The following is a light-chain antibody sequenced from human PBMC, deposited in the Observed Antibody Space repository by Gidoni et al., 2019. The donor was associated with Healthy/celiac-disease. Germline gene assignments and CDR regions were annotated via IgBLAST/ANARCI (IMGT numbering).Light chain of an antibody. CDR2: GAS. Sequence: EIWLPKPPGTFSLPPGKRATLSCRASQSVSISYLAWYQQIPGQAPSLLIYGASSRATGIPARFSGSGSGTDFTLTISRLEPEDFAVYYCQQYGSSPWTFGQGTKVEIK. V-gene: IGKV3-20*01. CDR1: QSVSISY. J-gene: IGKJ1*01. CDR3: QQYGSSPWT.